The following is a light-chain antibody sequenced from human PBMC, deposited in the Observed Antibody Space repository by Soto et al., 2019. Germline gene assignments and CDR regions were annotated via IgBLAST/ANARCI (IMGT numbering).Light chain of an antibody. Sequence: DIVMTQSPDSLAVSLGERATINCKSSQSVLYSSNNKNYLAWYQQKQGQPPKLLIYWASTRESGVPDRFSGSGSGTDFTLTISSLQAEDVAVYYCQQYYSTPPMYTFGHGTKLEIK. J-gene: IGKJ2*01. CDR3: QQYYSTPPMYT. CDR1: QSVLYSSNNKNY. CDR2: WAS. V-gene: IGKV4-1*01.